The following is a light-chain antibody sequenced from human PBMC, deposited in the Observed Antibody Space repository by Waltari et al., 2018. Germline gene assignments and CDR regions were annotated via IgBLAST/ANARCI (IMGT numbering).Light chain of an antibody. CDR1: QSFLYSANNKNY. V-gene: IGKV4-1*01. J-gene: IGKJ2*03. CDR2: WAS. CDR3: QQYYSSPYS. Sequence: DIVMTQSTDSLAVSLGERATINCKSSQSFLYSANNKNYLAWYQQKPGQPPRLLIYWASTRKSGVPDRFSGSGSGTDFTLTISSLQAEDVAVYYCQQYYSSPYSFGQGTKLGIK.